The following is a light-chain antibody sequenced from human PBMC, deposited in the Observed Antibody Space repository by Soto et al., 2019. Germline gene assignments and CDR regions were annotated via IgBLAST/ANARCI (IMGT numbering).Light chain of an antibody. CDR3: QHYRTS. CDR1: QSVSSSY. Sequence: EIVLTQSPGTLSLSPGERATLSGRARQSVSSSYLAWYQRKPGQPPRLLIFGASTRATGIPDRFSGSGSGTDFTLTITRLEPEDFAVYYCQHYRTSFGGGTKVEIK. CDR2: GAS. V-gene: IGKV3-20*01. J-gene: IGKJ4*01.